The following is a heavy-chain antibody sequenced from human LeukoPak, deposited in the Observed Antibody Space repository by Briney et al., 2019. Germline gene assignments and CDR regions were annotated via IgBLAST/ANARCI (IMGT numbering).Heavy chain of an antibody. Sequence: SETLSLTCTVSGGSISIYYWSWIRQPPGKGLEWIGYINYSGSTNYNPSLKSRVTISVDTSKNQFSLKLTSVTADDTAVYYCARDFDYDFWSGYSVTPSMGYFDYWGQGTLVTVSS. J-gene: IGHJ4*02. V-gene: IGHV4-59*01. CDR3: ARDFDYDFWSGYSVTPSMGYFDY. D-gene: IGHD3-3*01. CDR1: GGSISIYY. CDR2: INYSGST.